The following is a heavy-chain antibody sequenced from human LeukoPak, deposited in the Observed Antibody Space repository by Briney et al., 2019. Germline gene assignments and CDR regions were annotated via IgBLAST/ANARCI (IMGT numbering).Heavy chain of an antibody. CDR2: INHSGST. V-gene: IGHV4-34*01. D-gene: IGHD3-16*01. CDR3: ARGGGLLRY. Sequence: SETLSLTCAVYGGSFSGYYWSWIRQPPGKGLEWIGEINHSGSTNYNPSLKSRVTIPVDMSKNQFSLKLSSVTAADTAVYYCARGGGLLRYWGQGTLVTVSS. J-gene: IGHJ4*02. CDR1: GGSFSGYY.